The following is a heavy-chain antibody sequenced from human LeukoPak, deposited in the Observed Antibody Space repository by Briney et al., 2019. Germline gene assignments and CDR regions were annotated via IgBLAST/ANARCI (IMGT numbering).Heavy chain of an antibody. CDR1: GYTFTGYY. J-gene: IGHJ4*02. V-gene: IGHV1-2*06. CDR2: INPNSGGT. Sequence: ASVKVSCKASGYTFTGYYMHWVRQALGQGLEWMGRINPNSGGTNYAQKFQGRVTMTRDTSISTAYMELSRLRSDDTAVYYCARVTTYYYDSSGYPVDYWGQGTLVTVSS. CDR3: ARVTTYYYDSSGYPVDY. D-gene: IGHD3-22*01.